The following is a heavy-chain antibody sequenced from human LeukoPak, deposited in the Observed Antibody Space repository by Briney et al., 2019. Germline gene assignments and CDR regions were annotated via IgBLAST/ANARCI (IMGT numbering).Heavy chain of an antibody. J-gene: IGHJ3*01. CDR2: IKEDGSVK. CDR3: ATDSGHSFFY. CDR1: GFIFSRYW. V-gene: IGHV3-7*04. Sequence: GGSLRLSCAASGFIFSRYWMTWVRQAPGKGLEFVANIKEDGSVKYYVDSVKGRFTISRDNAKNTLYLQMNSLTIEDTAVYYCATDSGHSFFYWGQGTKVTVSA. D-gene: IGHD3-10*01.